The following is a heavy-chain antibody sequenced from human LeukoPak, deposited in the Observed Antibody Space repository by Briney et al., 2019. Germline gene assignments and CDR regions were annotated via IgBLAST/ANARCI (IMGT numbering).Heavy chain of an antibody. Sequence: PGGSLRLSCAASGFTVSSNYMSWVRQAPGKGLEWVSVIYSGGSTYYADSVKGRFTISRDNSKNTLYLQMNSLRAEDTAVYYCARDPVDSSSWSDYWGQGTLVTVSS. D-gene: IGHD6-13*01. CDR3: ARDPVDSSSWSDY. V-gene: IGHV3-66*01. CDR2: IYSGGST. CDR1: GFTVSSNY. J-gene: IGHJ4*02.